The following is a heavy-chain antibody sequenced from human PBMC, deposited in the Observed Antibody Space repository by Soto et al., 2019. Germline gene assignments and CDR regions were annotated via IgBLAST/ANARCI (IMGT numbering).Heavy chain of an antibody. V-gene: IGHV3-30*18. D-gene: IGHD3-22*01. J-gene: IGHJ4*02. Sequence: GGSLRLSCAASGFIFSSYGMHWVRQAPGKGLEWVAVISYDGSNNYYADSVKGRFTISRDSSKNTLYLQMNSLRAEDTAVYYCAKDLWGYDSSGPFDYWGQGTLVTVSS. CDR2: ISYDGSNN. CDR1: GFIFSSYG. CDR3: AKDLWGYDSSGPFDY.